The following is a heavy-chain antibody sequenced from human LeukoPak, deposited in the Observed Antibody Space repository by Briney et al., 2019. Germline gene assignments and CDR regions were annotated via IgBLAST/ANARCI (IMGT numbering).Heavy chain of an antibody. Sequence: SETLSLTCAVYGGSFSGYYWSWIRQPAGKGLEWIGRIYTSGSTNYNPSLKSRVTMSVDTSKNQFSLKLSSVTAADTAVYYCARDRGDILTGYYYYYMDVWGKGTTVTISS. CDR1: GGSFSGYY. V-gene: IGHV4-4*07. D-gene: IGHD3-9*01. J-gene: IGHJ6*03. CDR3: ARDRGDILTGYYYYYMDV. CDR2: IYTSGST.